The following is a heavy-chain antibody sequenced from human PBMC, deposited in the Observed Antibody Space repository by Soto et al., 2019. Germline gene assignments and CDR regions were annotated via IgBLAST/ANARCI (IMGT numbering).Heavy chain of an antibody. Sequence: QVQLQQWGAGLLKPSETLSLTCAVYGGSFSGYYWSWIRQPPGKGLEWIGEINHSGSTNYNPSLKSRVTISVDTSKNQFSLKLSSVTAADTAVYYCARGSAVTRYFDYWGQGPLVTVSS. CDR1: GGSFSGYY. D-gene: IGHD4-17*01. CDR3: ARGSAVTRYFDY. J-gene: IGHJ4*02. CDR2: INHSGST. V-gene: IGHV4-34*01.